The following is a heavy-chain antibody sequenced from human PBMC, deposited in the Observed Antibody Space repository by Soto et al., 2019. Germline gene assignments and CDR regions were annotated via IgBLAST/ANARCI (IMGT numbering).Heavy chain of an antibody. D-gene: IGHD1-26*01. CDR2: IYSGGTT. Sequence: EVQLVESGGGLVQPGGSLRLSCAASGFTVSRNYMAWVRQAPGKGLEWVSIIYSGGTTYYADSVKGRFTISRDTSRNALDLQMNNLRPEDTAVYYCAKEESGSYRYWGQGTLVTVSS. V-gene: IGHV3-66*01. CDR3: AKEESGSYRY. CDR1: GFTVSRNY. J-gene: IGHJ4*02.